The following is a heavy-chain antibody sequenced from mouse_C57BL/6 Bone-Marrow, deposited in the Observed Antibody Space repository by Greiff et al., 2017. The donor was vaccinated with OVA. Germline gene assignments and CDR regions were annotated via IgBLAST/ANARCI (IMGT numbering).Heavy chain of an antibody. V-gene: IGHV1-82*01. D-gene: IGHD1-1*01. J-gene: IGHJ2*01. CDR1: GYAFSSSW. CDR2: IYPGDGDT. CDR3: ARWGGTVDY. Sequence: VKLMESGPELVKPGASVKISCKASGYAFSSSWMNWVKQRPGKGLEWIGRIYPGDGDTNYNGKFKGKATLTEDKSSSTAYMQLSSLTSEDSAVYFCARWGGTVDYWGQGTTLTVSS.